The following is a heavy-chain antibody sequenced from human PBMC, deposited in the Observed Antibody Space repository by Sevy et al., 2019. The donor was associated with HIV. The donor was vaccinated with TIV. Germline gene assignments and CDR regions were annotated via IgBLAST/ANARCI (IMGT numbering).Heavy chain of an antibody. J-gene: IGHJ6*02. D-gene: IGHD3-16*01. CDR3: AKDRGLGYYGMDV. Sequence: GSLRLSCAASGFTFSSYGMHWVRQAPGKGLEWVAVISYDGSNKYYADSVKGRFTISRDNSKNTLYLQMNSLRAEDTAVYYCAKDRGLGYYGMDVWGQGTTVTVSS. V-gene: IGHV3-30*18. CDR1: GFTFSSYG. CDR2: ISYDGSNK.